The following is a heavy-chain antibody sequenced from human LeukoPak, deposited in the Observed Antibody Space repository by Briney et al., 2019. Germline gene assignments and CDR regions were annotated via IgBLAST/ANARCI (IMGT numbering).Heavy chain of an antibody. Sequence: KPSETLSLTCAVYGGSFSGYYWSWIRQPPGKGLEWIGEINHSGSTNYNPSLKSRVTISVDTSKNQFSLKLSSVTAADTAVYYCARHLHGYSYPYWGQGTLVTVSS. CDR3: ARHLHGYSYPY. CDR2: INHSGST. CDR1: GGSFSGYY. D-gene: IGHD5-18*01. J-gene: IGHJ4*02. V-gene: IGHV4-34*01.